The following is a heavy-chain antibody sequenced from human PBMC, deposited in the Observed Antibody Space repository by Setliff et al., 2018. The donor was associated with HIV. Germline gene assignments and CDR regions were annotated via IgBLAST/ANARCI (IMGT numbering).Heavy chain of an antibody. CDR1: GFTFSDYS. Sequence: SLRLSCEASGFTFSDYSMNWVRQAPGKGLEWISYISSISTTTHYADSVKGRFTITRDNAKDSLYLQMNSLRAEDTAVYFCARPHYYDSNGYYQAFDNWGQGTPVTVSS. J-gene: IGHJ4*02. V-gene: IGHV3-48*01. D-gene: IGHD3-22*01. CDR2: ISSISTTT. CDR3: ARPHYYDSNGYYQAFDN.